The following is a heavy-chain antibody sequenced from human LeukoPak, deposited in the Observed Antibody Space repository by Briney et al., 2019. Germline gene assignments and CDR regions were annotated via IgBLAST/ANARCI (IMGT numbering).Heavy chain of an antibody. CDR1: GYSISSGYY. J-gene: IGHJ3*02. V-gene: IGHV3-30*02. CDR2: IRSDGNNK. D-gene: IGHD2/OR15-2a*01. Sequence: PSETLSLTCTVSGYSISSGYYWGWIRQPPGKGLEWVAFIRSDGNNKYYADSVKGRFTISRDNSKNTLYLQMNSLRAEDTAVYYCASFSAPYARAGAFDIWGQGTMVTVSS. CDR3: ASFSAPYARAGAFDI.